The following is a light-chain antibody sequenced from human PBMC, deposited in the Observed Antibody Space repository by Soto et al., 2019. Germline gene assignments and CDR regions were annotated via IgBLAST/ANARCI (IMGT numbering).Light chain of an antibody. CDR3: QQCDNLPLT. CDR1: QDIKNY. Sequence: DIQMTQSPSSLSASIGDRVTITCQASQDIKNYLNWFQQKPGKAPNLLIYEASTLETGVPSRFSGSGSGTDFTLTISSLQPEDFATYYCQQCDNLPLTFGGGTKVEIK. CDR2: EAS. J-gene: IGKJ4*01. V-gene: IGKV1-33*01.